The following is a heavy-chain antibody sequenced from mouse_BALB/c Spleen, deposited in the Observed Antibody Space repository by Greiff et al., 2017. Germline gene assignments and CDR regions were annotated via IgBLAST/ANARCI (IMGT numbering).Heavy chain of an antibody. CDR2: IFPGDGST. V-gene: IGHV1S56*01. J-gene: IGHJ3*01. CDR3: ARNLYGYDGDAWFAY. D-gene: IGHD2-2*01. CDR1: GYTFTSYD. Sequence: QVHVKQSGAELVKPGASVKLSCKASGYTFTSYDINWVRQRPEQGLEWIGWIFPGDGSTKYNEKFKGKATLTTDKSSSTAYMQLSRLTSEDSAVYFCARNLYGYDGDAWFAYWGQGTLVTVSA.